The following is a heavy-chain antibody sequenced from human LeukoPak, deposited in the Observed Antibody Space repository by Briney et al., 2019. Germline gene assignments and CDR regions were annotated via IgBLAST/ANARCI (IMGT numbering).Heavy chain of an antibody. V-gene: IGHV4-59*08. J-gene: IGHJ4*02. CDR1: GVSIRSYY. CDR3: ARIQTTVLAPAV. Sequence: SETLSLTCIVSGVSIRSYYWGWIRQPPGKGLEWIGSIYHSGNTYYNPSLKSRVTISIDASKNQFSLNLSSVTAADTALYYCARIQTTVLAPAVWGLGTLVTVSS. D-gene: IGHD4-17*01. CDR2: IYHSGNT.